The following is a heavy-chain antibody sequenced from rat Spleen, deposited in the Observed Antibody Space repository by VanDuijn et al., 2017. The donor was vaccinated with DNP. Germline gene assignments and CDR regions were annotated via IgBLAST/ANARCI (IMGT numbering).Heavy chain of an antibody. Sequence: EVQLQESGPGLVKPSQSLSLTCSVTGYSITSNYWGWIRKFPGNKMEWMGYISYSGSTGYNPSRKSQISITRDTSKNQFFLQLNSITPEDTAKYYCASSAITMMVVIPFAYWGQGTLVTVSS. CDR1: GYSITSNY. D-gene: IGHD1-12*02. CDR2: ISYSGST. CDR3: ASSAITMMVVIPFAY. J-gene: IGHJ3*01. V-gene: IGHV3-1*01.